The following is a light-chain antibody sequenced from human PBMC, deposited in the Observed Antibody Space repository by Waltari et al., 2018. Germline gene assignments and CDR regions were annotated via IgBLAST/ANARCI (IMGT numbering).Light chain of an antibody. CDR1: SGNIASNY. CDR2: EDD. J-gene: IGLJ3*02. V-gene: IGLV6-57*04. Sequence: NFMLTQPHSVSGSPGKTVTISCTRSSGNIASNYVQWYQQGPGRAPTTLIYEDDQRPAGVPVLFSGAIDASASAAALTISGLRTGDEADYYCQSYDNSSQGVFGGGTKLTVL. CDR3: QSYDNSSQGV.